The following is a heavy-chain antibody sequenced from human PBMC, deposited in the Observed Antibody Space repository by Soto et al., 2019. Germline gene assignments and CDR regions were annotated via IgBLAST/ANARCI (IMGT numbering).Heavy chain of an antibody. Sequence: GGSLRLSCAASGFTFSSYSMNWVRQAPGKGLEWDSYISSSSSTIYYADSVKGRFTISRDNAKNSLYLQMNSLRAEDTAVYYCARVFDYGDAAGFHYYYYYMDVWGKGTTVTVSS. D-gene: IGHD4-17*01. V-gene: IGHV3-48*01. CDR3: ARVFDYGDAAGFHYYYYYMDV. J-gene: IGHJ6*03. CDR1: GFTFSSYS. CDR2: ISSSSSTI.